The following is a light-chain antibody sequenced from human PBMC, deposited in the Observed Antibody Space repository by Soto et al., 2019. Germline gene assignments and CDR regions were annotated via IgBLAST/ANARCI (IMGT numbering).Light chain of an antibody. CDR1: SSDVGGYNY. V-gene: IGLV2-11*01. Sequence: QSVLTQPRSVSGSPRQSVTISCTGTSSDVGGYNYVSWYQQHPGKAPKLMIYDVSKRPSGVPDRFSGSKSGNTASLTISGLQAEDEADYYCCSYAGSYTEVFGTGTKLTVL. J-gene: IGLJ1*01. CDR2: DVS. CDR3: CSYAGSYTEV.